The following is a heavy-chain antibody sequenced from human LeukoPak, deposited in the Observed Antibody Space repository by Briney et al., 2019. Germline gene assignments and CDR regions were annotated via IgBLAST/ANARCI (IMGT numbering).Heavy chain of an antibody. V-gene: IGHV1-3*02. CDR3: ARLNYYDSSGYWFDP. J-gene: IGHJ5*02. D-gene: IGHD3-22*01. Sequence: GASVKVSCKXSGYTFTSYAMHWVRQAPGQRLEWMGWSNAGNGNTKYSQEFQGRVTITRDTSASTAYMELSSLRSEDMAVYYCARLNYYDSSGYWFDPWGQGTLVTVSS. CDR2: SNAGNGNT. CDR1: GYTFTSYA.